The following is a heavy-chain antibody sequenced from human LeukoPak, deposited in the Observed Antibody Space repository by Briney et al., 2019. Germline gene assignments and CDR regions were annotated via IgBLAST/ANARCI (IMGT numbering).Heavy chain of an antibody. D-gene: IGHD1-1*01. CDR1: GFTFSSYW. CDR2: INEDESDE. Sequence: GGSLRLSCEASGFTFSSYWMSWVRQAPGKGLEWVAHINEDESDEYYVDSVRGRFTASRDNAKNSVNLQMNSLRVEDTAVYYCARWRGRQSEFDYWGQGTLVTVSS. CDR3: ARWRGRQSEFDY. V-gene: IGHV3-7*01. J-gene: IGHJ4*02.